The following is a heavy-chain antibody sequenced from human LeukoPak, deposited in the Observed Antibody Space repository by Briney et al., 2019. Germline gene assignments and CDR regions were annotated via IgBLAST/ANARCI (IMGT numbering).Heavy chain of an antibody. CDR2: ISGSCGST. J-gene: IGHJ5*02. D-gene: IGHD2-2*01. V-gene: IGHV3-23*01. CDR1: GFTFSSYA. CDR3: AKKEGVSTSLGWFDP. Sequence: GGYLRLYCAASGFTFSSYAMSWVRQAPGKGLEWVSAISGSCGSTYYADSRKGRFTIPRDNSKNTLYLQMNSMRAEDTAVYYCAKKEGVSTSLGWFDPWGQGTLVTVSS.